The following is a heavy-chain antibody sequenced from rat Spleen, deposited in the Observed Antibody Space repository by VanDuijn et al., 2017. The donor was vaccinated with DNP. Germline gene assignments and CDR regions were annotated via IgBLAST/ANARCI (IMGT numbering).Heavy chain of an antibody. CDR1: GFTFSDYY. CDR2: ITTGGVIT. CDR3: ATSSYYGYDYGFGY. Sequence: EVRLVESGGGLVQPGRSLKLSCAASGFTFSDYYMAWVRQAPKKGLEWVTTITTGGVITYYRDSVKGRFTISRDNARSTLYLQMDSLRSEDTATYYCATSSYYGYDYGFGYWGQGTLVTVSS. D-gene: IGHD1-7*01. V-gene: IGHV5-25*01. J-gene: IGHJ3*01.